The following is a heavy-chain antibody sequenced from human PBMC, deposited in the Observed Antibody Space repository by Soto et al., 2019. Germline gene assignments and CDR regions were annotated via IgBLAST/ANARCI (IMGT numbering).Heavy chain of an antibody. CDR3: VGEHSSGDPI. V-gene: IGHV3-7*02. J-gene: IGHJ4*02. CDR2: INQDGSEK. D-gene: IGHD6-19*01. CDR1: GFTFSTYW. Sequence: GGSLRLSCAASGFTFSTYWMSWVRQAPGKGLEWVANINQDGSEKYYVDSVKGRFTISRDNAKNSLYLQMNSLRAEDTAVYYCVGEHSSGDPIWGQGTLVTVSS.